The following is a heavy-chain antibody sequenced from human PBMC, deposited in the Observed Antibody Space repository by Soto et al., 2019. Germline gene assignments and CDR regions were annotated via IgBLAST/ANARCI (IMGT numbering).Heavy chain of an antibody. CDR3: ARSGAVKQQRVRFWFDP. D-gene: IGHD6-13*01. V-gene: IGHV6-1*01. J-gene: IGHJ5*02. CDR1: GDSVSSNSAA. CDR2: TYYRSKWYN. Sequence: PSQTLSLTCAISGDSVSSNSAAWNWIRQSPSRGLEWLGRTYYRSKWYNDYAVSVKSRITINPDTSKNQFSLQLNSVTPEDTAVFFFARSGAVKQQRVRFWFDPGGKEPLVTVSS.